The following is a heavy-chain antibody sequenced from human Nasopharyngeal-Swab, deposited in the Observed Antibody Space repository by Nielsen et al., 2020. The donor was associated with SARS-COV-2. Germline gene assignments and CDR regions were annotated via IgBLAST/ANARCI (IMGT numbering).Heavy chain of an antibody. V-gene: IGHV3-74*01. CDR2: INGDGSSL. D-gene: IGHD2/OR15-2a*01. CDR1: GFTFSNYR. Sequence: GESLKISCAASGFTFSNYRMHWVRQPPGKGLVWVSRINGDGSSLNYADFVKGRFTISTDNAKSTLYLEMNSLRAEDTAVYYCARGRGSSTSMIGYWGQGTLVTVSS. J-gene: IGHJ4*02. CDR3: ARGRGSSTSMIGY.